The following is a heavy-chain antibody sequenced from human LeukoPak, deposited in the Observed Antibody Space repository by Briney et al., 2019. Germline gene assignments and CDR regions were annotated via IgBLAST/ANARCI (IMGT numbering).Heavy chain of an antibody. J-gene: IGHJ4*02. CDR3: ARVVRCSGGSCYYYFDY. V-gene: IGHV4-30-4*08. Sequence: PSETLSLTCTVSGGSISSGDYYWSWIRQPPGKGREWIGYIYYSGSTYYNPSLKSRVTISVDTSKNQFSLKLSSVTAADTAVYYCARVVRCSGGSCYYYFDYWGQGTLVTVSS. CDR2: IYYSGST. CDR1: GGSISSGDYY. D-gene: IGHD2-15*01.